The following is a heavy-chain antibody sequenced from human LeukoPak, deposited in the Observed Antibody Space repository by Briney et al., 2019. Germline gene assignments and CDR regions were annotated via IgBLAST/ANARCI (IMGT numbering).Heavy chain of an antibody. J-gene: IGHJ4*02. CDR1: GGSISSGDYY. D-gene: IGHD2-8*01. CDR3: ARSCCTNGVCSLGDFDY. CDR2: IYYSGST. V-gene: IGHV4-31*03. Sequence: SETLSLTCTVSGGSISSGDYYWSWIRQHPGKGLEWIGYIYYSGSTYYNPSLKSRVTISADTSKNHFSLKLSSVTAADTAVYYCARSCCTNGVCSLGDFDYWGQGTLVTVSS.